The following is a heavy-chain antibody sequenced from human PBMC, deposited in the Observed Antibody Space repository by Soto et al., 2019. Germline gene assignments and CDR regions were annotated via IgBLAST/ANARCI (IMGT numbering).Heavy chain of an antibody. J-gene: IGHJ5*02. V-gene: IGHV4-59*01. Sequence: PSETVSLTCTVSGGSISGYYWSWIRQSPGKGLEWIAYIYHNGNTNYNPSLESRVTISVDTSKNQFSLNLSSVTAADTAVYYCARTNNAVAGHDRWGQGTQVTVSS. D-gene: IGHD6-19*01. CDR2: IYHNGNT. CDR3: ARTNNAVAGHDR. CDR1: GGSISGYY.